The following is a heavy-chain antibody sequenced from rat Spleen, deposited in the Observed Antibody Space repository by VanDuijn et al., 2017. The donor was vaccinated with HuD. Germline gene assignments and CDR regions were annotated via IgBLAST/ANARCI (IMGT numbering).Heavy chain of an antibody. CDR3: AVAGYGY. J-gene: IGHJ2*01. Sequence: EVQLVESGGGLVQPGRSLKLSCAASGFTFSNYDMAWVRQAPTKGLEWVASISTSGGSTYYRDSVKGRFTISRDNAENTAYLQMNSLWSEDTATYYCAVAGYGYWGQGVVVTVSS. D-gene: IGHD4-3*01. CDR2: ISTSGGST. CDR1: GFTFSNYD. V-gene: IGHV5S13*01.